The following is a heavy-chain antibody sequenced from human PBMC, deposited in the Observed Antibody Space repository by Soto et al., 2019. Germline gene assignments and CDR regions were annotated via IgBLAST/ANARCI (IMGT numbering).Heavy chain of an antibody. Sequence: GGSLRLSCEGSGFTFSSYSMNWVRQAPGKGLEWVSSISGSGGYIYYADSVKGRFTISRDNAKNSLYLQMTSLRDEDTALYYPARDSQSTPWYPADSWGQGSLDTVYS. V-gene: IGHV3-21*01. D-gene: IGHD6-13*01. J-gene: IGHJ4*02. CDR3: ARDSQSTPWYPADS. CDR2: ISGSGGYI. CDR1: GFTFSSYS.